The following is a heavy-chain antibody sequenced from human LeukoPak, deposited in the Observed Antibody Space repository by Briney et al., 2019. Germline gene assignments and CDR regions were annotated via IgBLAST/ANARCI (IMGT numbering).Heavy chain of an antibody. CDR1: GGTFSSYA. D-gene: IGHD3-16*01. CDR3: ARSGRSGDSMDAFDI. V-gene: IGHV1-69*01. Sequence: SVKVSCKASGGTFSSYAISWVRQAPGQGLEWMGGIIPIFGTANYAQKFQGRVTITADESTSTAYMELSSLRSADTAVYYCARSGRSGDSMDAFDIWGQGTMVTVSS. J-gene: IGHJ3*02. CDR2: IIPIFGTA.